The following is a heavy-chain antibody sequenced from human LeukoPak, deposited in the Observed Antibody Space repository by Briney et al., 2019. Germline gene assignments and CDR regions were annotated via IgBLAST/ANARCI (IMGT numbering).Heavy chain of an antibody. V-gene: IGHV1-69*05. J-gene: IGHJ6*03. CDR2: IIPIFGTA. Sequence: GSSVQVSCKASGGTFRSYAISWVRQAPGQGLEWMGRIIPIFGTANYAQKIQGRVTITTDESTSPAYMELSRLRSEDTAVYYFARVKAQKLTYYCYYYMDVWGKGTTVTVSS. CDR1: GGTFRSYA. D-gene: IGHD6-13*01. CDR3: ARVKAQKLTYYCYYYMDV.